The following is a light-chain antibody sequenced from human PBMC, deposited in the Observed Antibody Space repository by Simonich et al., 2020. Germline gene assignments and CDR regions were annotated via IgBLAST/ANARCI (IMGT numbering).Light chain of an antibody. CDR3: LQDYNYPV. J-gene: IGKJ3*01. CDR1: QSISSY. CDR2: AAS. V-gene: IGKV1-6*01. Sequence: IQMTQSPSSLSASVGDRVTITCRASQSISSYLNWYQQKQGKAPKLLIYAASSLQSGVPSKFSSSGSGTDFTLTISSLQPEDFATYYCLQDYNYPVFGPGTKVDIK.